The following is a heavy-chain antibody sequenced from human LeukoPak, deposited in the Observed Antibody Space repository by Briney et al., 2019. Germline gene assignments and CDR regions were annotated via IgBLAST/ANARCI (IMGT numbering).Heavy chain of an antibody. V-gene: IGHV4-4*02. CDR2: VYHTGSS. D-gene: IGHD2-2*01. CDR3: ARGSTSARWFDP. Sequence: PSETLSLTCAVSGGSISSSNWWSWVRQPPGKGLEWIGEVYHTGSSNYNPSLKSRVTISVDKSKSQFSLKLSSVTAADTAVYYCARGSTSARWFDPWGQGTLVTVSS. J-gene: IGHJ5*02. CDR1: GGSISSSNW.